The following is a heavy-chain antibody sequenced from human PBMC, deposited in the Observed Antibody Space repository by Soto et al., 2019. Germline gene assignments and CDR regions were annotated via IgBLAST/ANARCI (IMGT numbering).Heavy chain of an antibody. CDR3: ARSLGYSSGLSWFDP. CDR2: INSDGSST. V-gene: IGHV3-74*01. Sequence: GGSLRLSCAASGFTFSSYWMHWVRQAPGKGLVWVSRINSDGSSTSYADSVKGRFTISRDNAKNTLYLQMNSLRAEDTAVYYCARSLGYSSGLSWFDPWGQGTLVTVSS. D-gene: IGHD6-19*01. CDR1: GFTFSSYW. J-gene: IGHJ5*02.